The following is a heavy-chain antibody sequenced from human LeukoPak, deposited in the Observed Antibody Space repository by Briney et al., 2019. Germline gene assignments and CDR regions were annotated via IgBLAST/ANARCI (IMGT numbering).Heavy chain of an antibody. J-gene: IGHJ3*02. CDR3: ARSSGWLTDAFDT. Sequence: SDTLSLTCAVSGYSISSSNWWGWIRQPPGKGLEWIGYIYYSGSIYYNPSLKSRVTMSVDTSKNQFSLKLSSVTAVDTAVYYCARSSGWLTDAFDTWGQGTMVTVSS. CDR1: GYSISSSNW. CDR2: IYYSGSI. V-gene: IGHV4-28*05. D-gene: IGHD6-19*01.